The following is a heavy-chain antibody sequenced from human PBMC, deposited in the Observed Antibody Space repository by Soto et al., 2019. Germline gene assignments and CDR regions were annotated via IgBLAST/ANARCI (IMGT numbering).Heavy chain of an antibody. D-gene: IGHD5-18*01. CDR3: ATPAEVMDTARLKVLAH. J-gene: IGHJ4*02. CDR1: GGTFSNSA. V-gene: IGHV1-69*13. Sequence: SVKVSCKASGGTFSNSAIIWVRQAPGQGLEWMGGILPIFGTPNYAQKFQGRLTISADEFSSTAYMELNILRSEDTAVYYCATPAEVMDTARLKVLAHWGQGSLVTVSS. CDR2: ILPIFGTP.